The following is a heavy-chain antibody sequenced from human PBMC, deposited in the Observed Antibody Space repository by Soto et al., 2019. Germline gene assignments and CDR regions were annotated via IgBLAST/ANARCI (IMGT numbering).Heavy chain of an antibody. J-gene: IGHJ4*02. Sequence: QLQLQESGPRLVKPSETLSLTCTVSGGSISSYSHYCGWIRQPPGQALGWIGYMYYSGSTYYNPSLKSRVTMSFVTSKKQFPLIRSSVTAADTAVYYSATMPITGDTPYYLDYWDQRTLVTVSS. CDR1: GGSISSYSHY. D-gene: IGHD1-20*01. V-gene: IGHV4-39*01. CDR3: ATMPITGDTPYYLDY. CDR2: MYYSGST.